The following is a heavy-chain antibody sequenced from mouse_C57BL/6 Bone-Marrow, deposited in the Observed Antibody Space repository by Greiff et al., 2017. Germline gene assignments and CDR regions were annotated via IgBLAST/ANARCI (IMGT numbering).Heavy chain of an antibody. CDR1: GFNIKDYY. V-gene: IGHV14-1*01. J-gene: IGHJ2*01. D-gene: IGHD2-3*01. CDR3: TTYDGYLDD. Sequence: EVKLMESGAELVRPGASVKLSCTASGFNIKDYYMHWVQQRPEQGLEWIGRIDPEDGDTEYAPKFPGKATITADTSSNTAYLQLSILTSEDTAVYYCTTYDGYLDDWGQGTTLTVSS. CDR2: IDPEDGDT.